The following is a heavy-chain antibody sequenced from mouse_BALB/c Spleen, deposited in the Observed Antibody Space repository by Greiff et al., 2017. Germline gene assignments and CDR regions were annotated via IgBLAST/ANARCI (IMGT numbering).Heavy chain of an antibody. CDR3: TRPSDYYGSSYDAMDY. J-gene: IGHJ4*01. CDR1: GYTFTSYY. D-gene: IGHD1-1*01. CDR2: INPSNGGT. V-gene: IGHV1S81*02. Sequence: QVQLQQPGAELVKPGASVKLSCKASGYTFTSYYMYWVKQRPGQGLEWIGGINPSNGGTNFNEKFKSKATLTVDKSSSTAYMQLSSLTSEDSAVYYCTRPSDYYGSSYDAMDYWGQGTSVTVSS.